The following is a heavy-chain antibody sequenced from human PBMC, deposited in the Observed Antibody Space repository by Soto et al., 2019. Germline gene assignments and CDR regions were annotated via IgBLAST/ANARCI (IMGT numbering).Heavy chain of an antibody. Sequence: EVQLVESGGGLVQPGGSLRLSCAASGFTVSSKYMSWVRQAPGKGLEWVSVIYSGGSTYYADYVKGRFTISRHNSKNTLYLHMNSLRAEDTAVYYCARGPYGTGGDYYYGMDLWGQGTTVTVSS. V-gene: IGHV3-53*04. CDR1: GFTVSSKY. J-gene: IGHJ6*02. D-gene: IGHD3-10*01. CDR3: ARGPYGTGGDYYYGMDL. CDR2: IYSGGST.